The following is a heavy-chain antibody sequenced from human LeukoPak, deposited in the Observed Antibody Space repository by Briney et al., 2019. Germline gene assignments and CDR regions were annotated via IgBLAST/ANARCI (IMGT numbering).Heavy chain of an antibody. J-gene: IGHJ1*01. D-gene: IGHD6-13*01. CDR3: ARDTFAIAAATYFQH. CDR1: EYTLTELS. V-gene: IGHV1-24*01. CDR2: FDPEHGKT. Sequence: GASVKVSCKVTEYTLTELSIHWVRQAPGKGLEWMGGFDPEHGKTIYAQNFQGRVTMTTDTSTSTAYMELRSLRSDDTAVYYCARDTFAIAAATYFQHWGQGTLVTVSS.